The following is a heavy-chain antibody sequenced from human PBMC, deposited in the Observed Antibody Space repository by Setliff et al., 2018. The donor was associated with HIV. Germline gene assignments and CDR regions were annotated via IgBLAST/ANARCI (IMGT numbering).Heavy chain of an antibody. CDR1: GGSISSSSW. CDR2: IFYSGST. J-gene: IGHJ6*02. V-gene: IGHV4-4*02. CDR3: ARDFRYDTSGSLTGYGLDV. Sequence: SETLSLTCTVSGGSISSSSWWNWVRQPPGKRLEWIGEIFYSGSTNYNPSLKSRVTISVDKPKNQFSLKLSSVTAADTAVYFCARDFRYDTSGSLTGYGLDVWGQGTTVTVSS. D-gene: IGHD3-22*01.